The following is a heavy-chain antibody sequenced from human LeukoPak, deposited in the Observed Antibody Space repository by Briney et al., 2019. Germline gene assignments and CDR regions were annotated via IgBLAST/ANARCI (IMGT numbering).Heavy chain of an antibody. V-gene: IGHV3-23*01. J-gene: IGHJ4*02. Sequence: PGGSPRLCCAASGFTFSSFAMTWVRQPPGKGLEWVSVISDSGSNTYYADSVRGRFTITRDNSKNTLYLQVNSLRAEDTAVYYCAKKGATTKDFDYWGQGTLVTVSS. CDR2: ISDSGSNT. CDR3: AKKGATTKDFDY. D-gene: IGHD1-26*01. CDR1: GFTFSSFA.